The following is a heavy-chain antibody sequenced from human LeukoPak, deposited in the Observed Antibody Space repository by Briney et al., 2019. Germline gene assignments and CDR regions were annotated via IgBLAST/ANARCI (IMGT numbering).Heavy chain of an antibody. D-gene: IGHD3/OR15-3a*01. CDR3: AKPQETYGLVPFDY. V-gene: IGHV3-30*02. CDR2: IRYDGSNK. Sequence: PGGSLRLSCAASGFTFSSYGMHWVRQAPGKGLEWVAFIRYDGSNKYYADSVKGRFTISRDNSKNTLYLQMISLRAEDTAVYHCAKPQETYGLVPFDYWGQGTLVTVSS. CDR1: GFTFSSYG. J-gene: IGHJ4*02.